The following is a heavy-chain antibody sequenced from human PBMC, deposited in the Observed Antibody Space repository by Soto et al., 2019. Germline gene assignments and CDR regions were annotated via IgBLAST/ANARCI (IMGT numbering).Heavy chain of an antibody. CDR3: ARHRYSYGVYYFDY. CDR1: GGSISSYY. Sequence: PSETLSLTCTVSGGSISSYYWSWIRQPPGKGLVWIGYIYYSGSTNYNPSLKSRVTISVDTSKNQFSLKLSSVTASDTAVYYCARHRYSYGVYYFDYWGQGTLVTVSS. J-gene: IGHJ4*02. D-gene: IGHD5-18*01. V-gene: IGHV4-59*08. CDR2: IYYSGST.